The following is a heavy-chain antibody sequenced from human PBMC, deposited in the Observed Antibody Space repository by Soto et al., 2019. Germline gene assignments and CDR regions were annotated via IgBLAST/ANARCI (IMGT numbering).Heavy chain of an antibody. Sequence: QPWWSLRLSCSASVFTFSSFWMSWFRQAPGKGLEWVANIKTDGSETHYVDSVKGRFTISRDNPKTSLFLQMNSLRVEDTAVYFCTSDRYPRFYHGSGSYPYYWGQGTPVTVSS. CDR2: IKTDGSET. V-gene: IGHV3-7*03. CDR3: TSDRYPRFYHGSGSYPYY. CDR1: VFTFSSFW. D-gene: IGHD3-10*01. J-gene: IGHJ4*02.